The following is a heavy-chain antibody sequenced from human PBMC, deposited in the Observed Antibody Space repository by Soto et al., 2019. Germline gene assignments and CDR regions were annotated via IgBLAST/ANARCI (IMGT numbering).Heavy chain of an antibody. D-gene: IGHD3-22*01. J-gene: IGHJ3*02. CDR3: TTDRKPTYYYDSSGYYREAFDI. Sequence: GGSLRLSCAASGFTFSNAWMNWVRQAPGKGLEWAGRIKSKTDGGTTDYAAPVKGRFTISRDDSKNTLYLQMNSLKTEDTAVYYCTTDRKPTYYYDSSGYYREAFDIWGQGTMVTVSS. V-gene: IGHV3-15*07. CDR2: IKSKTDGGTT. CDR1: GFTFSNAW.